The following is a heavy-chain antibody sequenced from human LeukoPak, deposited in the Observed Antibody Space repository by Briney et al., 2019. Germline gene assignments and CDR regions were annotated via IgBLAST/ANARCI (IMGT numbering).Heavy chain of an antibody. CDR1: GFTFNNYA. D-gene: IGHD6-19*01. V-gene: IGHV3-23*01. J-gene: IGHJ5*02. CDR2: ISGSGGST. Sequence: GGSLRLSCAASGFTFNNYAMSWVRQAPGKGLEWVSAISGSGGSTYYADSVKGRFTISRDNSKNTLYLQMNSLRAEDTAVYYCAKPFGAVAGNWFDPWGQGTLVTVSS. CDR3: AKPFGAVAGNWFDP.